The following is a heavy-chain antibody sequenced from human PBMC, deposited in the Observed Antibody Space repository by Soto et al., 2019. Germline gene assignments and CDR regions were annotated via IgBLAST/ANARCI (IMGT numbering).Heavy chain of an antibody. D-gene: IGHD3-9*01. J-gene: IGHJ4*02. V-gene: IGHV1-18*01. CDR2: ISPYNDNT. Sequence: ASVKVSCKASGYTFTDYGINWVRQAPGQGLEWMGWISPYNDNTNYAQKFQDRVTMTTDTSTRTAYLELRSLRSDDTAVYYCARADAVITINFDYWGQGXLVTVYS. CDR1: GYTFTDYG. CDR3: ARADAVITINFDY.